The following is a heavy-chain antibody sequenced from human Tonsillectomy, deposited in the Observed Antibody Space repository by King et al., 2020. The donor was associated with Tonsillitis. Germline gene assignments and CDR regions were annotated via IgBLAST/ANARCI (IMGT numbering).Heavy chain of an antibody. CDR1: GGPFSKFA. CDR3: ARDGRGHFDY. D-gene: IGHD3-10*01. J-gene: IGHJ4*02. CDR2: ILPFFRTA. V-gene: IGHV1-69*01. Sequence: VQLVESGAEVKEPGSSVKVSCKASGGPFSKFAISWVRQAPGQGLEWMGGILPFFRTANYAQKFQGRVTITADESTTTAFMELSSLSSEDTAVYYCARDGRGHFDYWGQGTLVTVSS.